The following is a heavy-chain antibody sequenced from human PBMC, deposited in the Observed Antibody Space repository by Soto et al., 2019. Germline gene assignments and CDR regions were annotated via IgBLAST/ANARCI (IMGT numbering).Heavy chain of an antibody. V-gene: IGHV3-21*04. CDR2: ISSSSSYI. J-gene: IGHJ6*03. Sequence: GGSLRLSCAASGFTFSSYSMNWVRQAPGKGLEWVSSISSSSSYIYYADSVKGRFTISRDNAKNTLYLQMNSLRAEDTAVYYCAKEGAGDYYYYCMDVWGKGTTVTVSS. CDR3: AKEGAGDYYYYCMDV. D-gene: IGHD6-19*01. CDR1: GFTFSSYS.